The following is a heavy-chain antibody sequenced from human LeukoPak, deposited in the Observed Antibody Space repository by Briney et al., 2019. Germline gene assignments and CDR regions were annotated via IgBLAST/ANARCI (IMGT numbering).Heavy chain of an antibody. CDR1: GFTFSSYW. Sequence: GRSLRLSCAASGFTFSSYWMTWVRQAPGKGLEWVANIKQDGSEKYYVDSVRGRFTISRGNAKNSLYLQMNSLRAEDTAVYYCAKYRLVWLPAPVFDYWGQGTLVTVSS. CDR2: IKQDGSEK. J-gene: IGHJ4*02. V-gene: IGHV3-7*01. D-gene: IGHD6-19*01. CDR3: AKYRLVWLPAPVFDY.